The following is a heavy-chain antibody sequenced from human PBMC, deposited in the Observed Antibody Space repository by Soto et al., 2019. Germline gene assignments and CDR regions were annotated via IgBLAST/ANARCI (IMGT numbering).Heavy chain of an antibody. D-gene: IGHD2-21*02. V-gene: IGHV4-30-4*01. Sequence: QVQLQESGPGLVRPSQTLSLTCTVSGGSINSEHYHWSWIRQAPGKGLEWIGYIHYTGSIRYNPFLHSQVTMSSDTSKNLFSLYLSSVTAAYTAVYFCVREDDGSDRYYYGLDVWGQVTTVNV. CDR1: GGSINSEHYH. J-gene: IGHJ6*02. CDR2: IHYTGSI. CDR3: VREDDGSDRYYYGLDV.